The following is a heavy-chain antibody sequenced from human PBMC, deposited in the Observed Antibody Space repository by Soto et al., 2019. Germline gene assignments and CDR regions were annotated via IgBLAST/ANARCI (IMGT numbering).Heavy chain of an antibody. CDR3: ARAYSSSDDAFDI. D-gene: IGHD6-6*01. Sequence: ASVKVSCKASGYTFTGYYMHWVRQAPGQGLEWMGWINPNSGGTNYAQKFQGWVTVTRDTSISTAYMELSRLRSDDTAVYYCARAYSSSDDAFDIWGQGTMVTVSS. CDR2: INPNSGGT. V-gene: IGHV1-2*04. J-gene: IGHJ3*02. CDR1: GYTFTGYY.